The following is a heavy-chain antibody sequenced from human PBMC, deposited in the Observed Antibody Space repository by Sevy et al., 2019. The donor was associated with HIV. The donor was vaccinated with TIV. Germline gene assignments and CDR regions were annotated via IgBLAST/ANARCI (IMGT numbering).Heavy chain of an antibody. Sequence: ASVKVSCKVSGYIFTELSMHWVRQAPGKGLEWMGGFDPDDGETIYAQTFQGRVTMTEDTSTDTAYMDLSSLRSEDTAVYYCATDSVLLKGRYYDSSGYYLHYWGQGTLVTVSS. CDR3: ATDSVLLKGRYYDSSGYYLHY. CDR1: GYIFTELS. CDR2: FDPDDGET. D-gene: IGHD3-22*01. V-gene: IGHV1-24*01. J-gene: IGHJ4*02.